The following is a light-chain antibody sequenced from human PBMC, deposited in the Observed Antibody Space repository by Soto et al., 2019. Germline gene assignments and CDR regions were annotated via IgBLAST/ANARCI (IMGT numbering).Light chain of an antibody. CDR1: QTISSW. Sequence: DIQMTQSPSTLSWSVGCRVSITCRASQTISSWLAWYQQKPGKAPKLLIYKASTLKSGVPSRFSGSGSGTEFTLTISSLQPDDFATYYCQHYNSYSEAFGQGTKVDIK. CDR2: KAS. J-gene: IGKJ1*01. V-gene: IGKV1-5*03. CDR3: QHYNSYSEA.